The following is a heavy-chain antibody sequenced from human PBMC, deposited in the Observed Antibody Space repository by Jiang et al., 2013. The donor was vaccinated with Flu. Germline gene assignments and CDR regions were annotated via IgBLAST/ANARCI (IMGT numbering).Heavy chain of an antibody. Sequence: QLVESGAEVKKPGASVKVSCKASGYTFSSYYMHWVRQAPGQGLEWMGWINLSSGGTNFAQNFQGRVTITRDTSISTAYMELSRLTSDDTAVYYCATERSGSYNFDLWGRGTLVTVSS. J-gene: IGHJ2*01. V-gene: IGHV1-2*02. CDR3: ATERSGSYNFDL. CDR1: GYTFSSYY. D-gene: IGHD1-26*01. CDR2: INLSSGGT.